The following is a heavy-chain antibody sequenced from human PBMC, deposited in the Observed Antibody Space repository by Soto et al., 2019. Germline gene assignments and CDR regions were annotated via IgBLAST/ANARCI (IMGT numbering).Heavy chain of an antibody. CDR1: GGSMSSYY. D-gene: IGHD5-12*01. J-gene: IGHJ4*02. CDR2: IYYSGST. V-gene: IGHV4-59*01. CDR3: ARGEWLATIKPYFAY. Sequence: QAQLQESGPGLVKPSETLSLTCTVSGGSMSSYYWSWIRQSPGKGLEWIVYIYYSGSTNYTPSLKSRVAISLDTSKNQFSLMLSSVTAADTAVYYCARGEWLATIKPYFAYWGQGTLVTVSS.